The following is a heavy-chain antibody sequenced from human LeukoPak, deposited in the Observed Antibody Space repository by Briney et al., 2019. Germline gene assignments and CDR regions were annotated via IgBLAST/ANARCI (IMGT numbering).Heavy chain of an antibody. CDR2: INHSGST. CDR3: ARVTRGADGHDWFDP. D-gene: IGHD3-16*01. J-gene: IGHJ5*02. CDR1: GGSFSGYC. V-gene: IGHV4-34*01. Sequence: SETLSLTCAVYGGSFSGYCWSWIRQPPGKGLEWIGEINHSGSTNYNPSLKSRVTISGDTSKNQFSLELTSVTAADTAVYYCARVTRGADGHDWFDPWGQGILVTVSS.